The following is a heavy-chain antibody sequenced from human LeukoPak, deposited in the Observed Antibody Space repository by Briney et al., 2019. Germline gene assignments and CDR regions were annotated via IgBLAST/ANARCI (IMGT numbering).Heavy chain of an antibody. J-gene: IGHJ4*02. CDR1: GFSFRRRS. CDR2: IGGSGGST. CDR3: ARTLYDILPRYTPYFDY. D-gene: IGHD3-9*01. Sequence: GGSLRLSSAAAGFSFRRRSMRWLRQASGKGQELASNIGGSGGSTYYGDSVKGRFTISRDNSKNTLYLQMNSQLVVHIAVSYCARTLYDILPRYTPYFDYWGQGILVTVSS. V-gene: IGHV3-23*01.